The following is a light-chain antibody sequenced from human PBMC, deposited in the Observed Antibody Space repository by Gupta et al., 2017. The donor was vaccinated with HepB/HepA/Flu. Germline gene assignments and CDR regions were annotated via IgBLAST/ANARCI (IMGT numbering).Light chain of an antibody. V-gene: IGKV1-39*01. J-gene: IGKJ1*01. CDR2: AAS. Sequence: DIQMTQSPSSLSASVGDRVTITCRASQRISRYLNWYQQKPGKAPKLLIYAASRVKSGVPSRFSGSGSGTDFTLTISRRQPEDFATYYCQQRNSTPWTFGQGTKVEIK. CDR3: QQRNSTPWT. CDR1: QRISRY.